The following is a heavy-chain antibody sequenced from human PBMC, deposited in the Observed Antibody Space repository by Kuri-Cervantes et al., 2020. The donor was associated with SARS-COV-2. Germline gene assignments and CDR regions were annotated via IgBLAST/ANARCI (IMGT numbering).Heavy chain of an antibody. CDR2: INPNSGGT. Sequence: SVKVSCKASGYTFTDFSIYWVRQVPGQRLEWVGWINPNSGGTNFAQNFQDRVSLTRDTSINTAFMELSTLRSDDTAIYYCARSFPTATSSSWHPWGPGTLVTVSS. J-gene: IGHJ5*02. D-gene: IGHD2-2*01. V-gene: IGHV1-2*02. CDR3: ARSFPTATSSSWHP. CDR1: GYTFTDFS.